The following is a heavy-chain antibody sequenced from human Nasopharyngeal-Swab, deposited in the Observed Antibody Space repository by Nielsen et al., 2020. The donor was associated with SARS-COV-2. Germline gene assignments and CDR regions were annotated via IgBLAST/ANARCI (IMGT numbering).Heavy chain of an antibody. D-gene: IGHD5-12*01. V-gene: IGHV3-23*01. Sequence: GESLKISCAASGFTFSSYWMSWVRQAPGKGLEWVSVISGSDYNTYYADSVKGRFTISRDNSKNTVNLQMNSLRAEDTAIYYCAKDRDSGDDSDDYYHYYGMDVWGQGTTVTVSS. CDR1: GFTFSSYW. J-gene: IGHJ6*02. CDR2: ISGSDYNT. CDR3: AKDRDSGDDSDDYYHYYGMDV.